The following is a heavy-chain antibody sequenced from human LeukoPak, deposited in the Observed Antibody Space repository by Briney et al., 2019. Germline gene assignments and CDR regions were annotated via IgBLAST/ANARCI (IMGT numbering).Heavy chain of an antibody. D-gene: IGHD6-19*01. CDR2: INPNSGGK. Sequence: GASVKVSCKASGYTFTSYYMHWVRQAPGEGLEWMGRINPNSGGKNYAQKFQGRVTMTRDTSISTAYMEVSRLRSDDTAVYYCARDLFTGGWYAWFDPWGQGTLVTVSS. CDR3: ARDLFTGGWYAWFDP. J-gene: IGHJ5*02. V-gene: IGHV1-2*06. CDR1: GYTFTSYY.